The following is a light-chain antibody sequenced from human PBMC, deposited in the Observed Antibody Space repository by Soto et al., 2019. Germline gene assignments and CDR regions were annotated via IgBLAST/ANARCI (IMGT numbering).Light chain of an antibody. V-gene: IGKV1-39*01. CDR3: QQSYLTPLT. CDR1: QSIRSH. Sequence: DIQLTQSPSSLSASVGDRVTITCRASQSIRSHLNWYQQKPGKAPKVLIYTAFTLQGGVPSRFSGSGSETVFTLTISSLQPEDFATYYCQQSYLTPLTFGGGTKVDIK. CDR2: TAF. J-gene: IGKJ4*01.